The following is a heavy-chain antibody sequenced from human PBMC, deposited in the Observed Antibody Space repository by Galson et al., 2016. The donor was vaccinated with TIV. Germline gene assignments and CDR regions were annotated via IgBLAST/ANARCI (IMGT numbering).Heavy chain of an antibody. CDR3: AMDSHPSLGWFDP. CDR1: GFSVRNTY. V-gene: IGHV3-53*03. J-gene: IGHJ5*02. Sequence: SLRLSCAASGFSVRNTYMSWARQTPERGLGWVSLLSSGGDTYYVDSVKGRFTISRDNSKNTVYLQMNSLRVEDTAVYYCAMDSHPSLGWFDPGAQGTLVTVSS. D-gene: IGHD3-16*02. CDR2: LSSGGDT.